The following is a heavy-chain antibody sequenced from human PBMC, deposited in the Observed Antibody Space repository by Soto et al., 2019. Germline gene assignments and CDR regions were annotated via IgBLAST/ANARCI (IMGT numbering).Heavy chain of an antibody. CDR2: IRSKAYGGTT. CDR3: TRDKLPGEDYYYGMDV. V-gene: IGHV3-49*04. D-gene: IGHD1-7*01. CDR1: GFTFGDYA. J-gene: IGHJ6*02. Sequence: PGGSLRLSCTASGFTFGDYAMGWVRQAPGKGLEWVGFIRSKAYGGTTEYAASVKGRFTISRDDSKSIAYLQMNSLKTEDTAVYYCTRDKLPGEDYYYGMDVWGQGTTVTVSS.